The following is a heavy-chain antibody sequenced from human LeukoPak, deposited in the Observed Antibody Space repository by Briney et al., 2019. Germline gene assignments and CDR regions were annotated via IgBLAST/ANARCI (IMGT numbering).Heavy chain of an antibody. J-gene: IGHJ4*02. CDR1: GFTFRDYA. D-gene: IGHD1-1*01. V-gene: IGHV3-23*01. Sequence: PGGSLRLSCAASGFTFRDYAMSWVRQAPGKGLECVSIINGRGDRTYYADSVKGRFTISRDNSKNMLYLQMNSLRAEDTAVYYCAKDRDNWKDFDYWGQGTLVTVSS. CDR2: INGRGDRT. CDR3: AKDRDNWKDFDY.